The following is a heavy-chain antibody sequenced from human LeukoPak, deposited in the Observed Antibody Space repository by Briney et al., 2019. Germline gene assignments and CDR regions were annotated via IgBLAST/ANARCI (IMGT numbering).Heavy chain of an antibody. D-gene: IGHD1-26*01. CDR2: ISSTSSTI. CDR1: GLSFKSYT. J-gene: IGHJ4*02. CDR3: AKDGIVGATAYFDY. V-gene: IGHV3-23*01. Sequence: GGSLRLSCAASGLSFKSYTMNWIRQAPGKGLEWVSYISSTSSTIYYADSVKGRFTISRDNSKNTLYLQMNSLRAEDTAVYYCAKDGIVGATAYFDYWGQGTLVTVSS.